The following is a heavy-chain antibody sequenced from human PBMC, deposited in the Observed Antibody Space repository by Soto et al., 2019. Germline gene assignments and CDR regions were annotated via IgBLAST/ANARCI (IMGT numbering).Heavy chain of an antibody. CDR2: INPSGGST. D-gene: IGHD3-22*01. J-gene: IGHJ6*02. CDR1: GYTFTSYY. CDR3: ASQSTLYDSSGALPLYGMDV. Sequence: ASVKVSCKASGYTFTSYYMHWVRQAPGQGLEWMGIINPSGGSTSYAQKFQGRVTMTRDTSTSTAYMELRSLRSDDTAVYYCASQSTLYDSSGALPLYGMDVWSQGTTVTVSS. V-gene: IGHV1-46*01.